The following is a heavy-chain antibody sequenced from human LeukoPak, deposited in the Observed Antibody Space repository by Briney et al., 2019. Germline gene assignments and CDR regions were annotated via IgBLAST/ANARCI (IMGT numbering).Heavy chain of an antibody. D-gene: IGHD6-19*01. Sequence: PGGSLRLSCAASGFTFDDYGMSWVRQAPGKGLEWVSGINWNGGSTGYADSVKGRFTISRDNAKNSLYLQMNSLRAEDTAVYYCARDLVRSSGWYVGYWGQGTLVTVSS. CDR3: ARDLVRSSGWYVGY. CDR1: GFTFDDYG. V-gene: IGHV3-20*04. J-gene: IGHJ4*02. CDR2: INWNGGST.